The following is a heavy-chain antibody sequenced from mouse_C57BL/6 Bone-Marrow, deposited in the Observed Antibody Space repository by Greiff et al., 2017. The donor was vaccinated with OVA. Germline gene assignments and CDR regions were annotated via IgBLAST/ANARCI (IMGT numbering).Heavy chain of an antibody. V-gene: IGHV1-64*01. CDR2: IHPNSGST. Sequence: QVQLQQPGAELVKPGASVKLSCKASGYTFTNYWMHWVKQRPGQGLEWIGMIHPNSGSTNYNEKFKSKATLTVDKSSSTAYMQLSSLTSEDSAVYYCARGYYYGSSYRYYAMDYWGQGTSVTVSS. CDR1: GYTFTNYW. J-gene: IGHJ4*01. D-gene: IGHD1-1*01. CDR3: ARGYYYGSSYRYYAMDY.